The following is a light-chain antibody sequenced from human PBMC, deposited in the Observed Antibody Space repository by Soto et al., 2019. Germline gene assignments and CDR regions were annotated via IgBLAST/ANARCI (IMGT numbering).Light chain of an antibody. Sequence: QSALTQPASVSGSPGQSITISCTGSSSDIGTYNLVSWFQQHPGKDPRLMIYEDIKRPSGVSIRFSGSKSGNTASLTISDLQSEDEADYYCCSYACDTFFWLFGGGTKLTVL. CDR3: CSYACDTFFWL. J-gene: IGLJ3*02. CDR2: EDI. CDR1: SSDIGTYNL. V-gene: IGLV2-23*01.